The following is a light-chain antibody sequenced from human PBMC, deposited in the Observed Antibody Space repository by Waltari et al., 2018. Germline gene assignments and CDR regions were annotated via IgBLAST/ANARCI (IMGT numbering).Light chain of an antibody. CDR1: SSDVGRYNY. J-gene: IGLJ2*01. V-gene: IGLV2-14*03. CDR3: NSYASNSNGL. Sequence: QSALTQPASVSGSPGQSITISCTGTSSDVGRYNYVSWYQQHPGKAPKLQIYDVSNRPSGVPSRFSGSKSGNTASLTISGLQAADEAHYYCNSYASNSNGLFGGGTKLTIL. CDR2: DVS.